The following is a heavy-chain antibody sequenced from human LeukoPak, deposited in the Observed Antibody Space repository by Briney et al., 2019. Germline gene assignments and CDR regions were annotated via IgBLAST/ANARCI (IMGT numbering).Heavy chain of an antibody. CDR3: ARLFLEGLLDY. J-gene: IGHJ4*02. D-gene: IGHD2/OR15-2a*01. Sequence: GGSLRLSCAASGFTFSDFGMHWVRQAPGRGLEWVAVMRNDERDTYYADSVKGRFTISRDNSKNTLYLQVNSLRAADTAVYYCARLFLEGLLDYWGQGTLVTVSS. CDR1: GFTFSDFG. V-gene: IGHV3-33*01. CDR2: MRNDERDT.